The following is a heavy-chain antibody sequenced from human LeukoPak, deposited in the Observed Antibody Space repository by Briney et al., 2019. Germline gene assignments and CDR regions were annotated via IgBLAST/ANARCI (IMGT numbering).Heavy chain of an antibody. V-gene: IGHV3-33*01. CDR3: ARGDSGYGHLDY. D-gene: IGHD5-12*01. CDR2: IWYDGSNK. Sequence: GGSLRLSCAASGFTFSSYGMHWVRQAPGKGLEWVAVIWYDGSNKYYADSVRGRFTISRDNSKNTLYLQMNSQRAEDTAVYYGARGDSGYGHLDYWGQGTLVTVSS. J-gene: IGHJ4*02. CDR1: GFTFSSYG.